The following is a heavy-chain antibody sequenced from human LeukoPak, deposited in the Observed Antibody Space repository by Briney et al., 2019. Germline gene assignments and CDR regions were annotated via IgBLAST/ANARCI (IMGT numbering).Heavy chain of an antibody. J-gene: IGHJ4*02. D-gene: IGHD3-22*01. V-gene: IGHV3-23*01. CDR2: ISGSGGST. Sequence: GSLRLSFAASGFTFSSYAMSWVRQAPGNGLEWVSAISGSGGSTYYADSVKGRFTISRDNSKNTLYLQMNSLRAEDTAVYYCAAGRGYYDSSGYYGFDYWGQGTLVTVSS. CDR1: GFTFSSYA. CDR3: AAGRGYYDSSGYYGFDY.